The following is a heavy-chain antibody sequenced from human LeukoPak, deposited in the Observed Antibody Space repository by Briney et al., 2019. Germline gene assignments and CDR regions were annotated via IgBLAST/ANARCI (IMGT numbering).Heavy chain of an antibody. V-gene: IGHV1-8*01. Sequence: ASVKVSCKASGYTFTSYDINWVRQATGQGLEWMGWMNPNSGNTGYAQKFQGRVTMTRNTSISTAYMELSSLRSEDTAVYHCARVGIAAAGDDLGYWGQGTLVTVSS. CDR2: MNPNSGNT. J-gene: IGHJ4*02. CDR3: ARVGIAAAGDDLGY. D-gene: IGHD6-13*01. CDR1: GYTFTSYD.